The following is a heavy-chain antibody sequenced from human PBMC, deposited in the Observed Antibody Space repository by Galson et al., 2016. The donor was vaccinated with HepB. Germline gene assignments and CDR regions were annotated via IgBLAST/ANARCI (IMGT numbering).Heavy chain of an antibody. D-gene: IGHD3-10*01. J-gene: IGHJ4*02. V-gene: IGHV3-15*01. CDR2: IKSKTDGGTT. Sequence: SLRLSCAASGFTFNFYAMSWVRQAPGKGLDWVGLIKSKTDGGTTDYAAPVKGRFTISRDDSKNMLYLQMNSLKIEDTAVYYCSTGLGGITMVRGAPNDYWGQGTLVIVSS. CDR3: STGLGGITMVRGAPNDY. CDR1: GFTFNFYA.